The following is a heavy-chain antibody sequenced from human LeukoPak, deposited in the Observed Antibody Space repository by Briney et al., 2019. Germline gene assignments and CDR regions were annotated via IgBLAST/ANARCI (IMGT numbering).Heavy chain of an antibody. CDR3: ARGVTLDSPWIWFDP. V-gene: IGHV1-8*03. CDR1: GYTFTTYD. J-gene: IGHJ5*02. Sequence: ASEKVSCKASGYTFTTYDIKWVRQDTGQRLEWMGGMNPNSGNTGYAQHFQGRVTITRNTSIRTAYMELSSLRSEDTAVYYCARGVTLDSPWIWFDPWGQGTLVTVSS. D-gene: IGHD2-15*01. CDR2: MNPNSGNT.